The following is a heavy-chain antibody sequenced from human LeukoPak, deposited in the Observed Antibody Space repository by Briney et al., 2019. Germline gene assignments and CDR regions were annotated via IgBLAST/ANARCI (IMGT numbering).Heavy chain of an antibody. D-gene: IGHD3-3*01. CDR1: GYTFTSYY. V-gene: IGHV1-46*01. J-gene: IGHJ3*02. CDR2: INPSGGST. Sequence: ASVKVSCKASGYTFTSYYMHWVRQAPGQGLEWMGIINPSGGSTSYAQKFQGRVTMTRDTSTSTVYMELSSLRSEDTAVYYCARRGFWSTYSGDDAFDIWGQGTMVTVSS. CDR3: ARRGFWSTYSGDDAFDI.